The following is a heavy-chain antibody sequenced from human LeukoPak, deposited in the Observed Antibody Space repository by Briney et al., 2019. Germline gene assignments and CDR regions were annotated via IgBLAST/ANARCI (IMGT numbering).Heavy chain of an antibody. CDR1: GASLSSNY. D-gene: IGHD6-13*01. Sequence: SETLSLTCTVSGASLSSNYWHWIRQPPGKGLEWIGYIYHSGSTKYNPSLKSRASISIDTSKSPFSLRLSSVTAADTAVYYCARSIGALGIWGQGTLVTVSS. J-gene: IGHJ4*02. V-gene: IGHV4-59*01. CDR2: IYHSGST. CDR3: ARSIGALGI.